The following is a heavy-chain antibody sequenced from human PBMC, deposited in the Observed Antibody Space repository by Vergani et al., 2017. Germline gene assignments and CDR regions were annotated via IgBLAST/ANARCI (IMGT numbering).Heavy chain of an antibody. Sequence: QVQLQESGPGLVKPSQTLSLTCTVSGGSISSGGYYWSWIRQHPGKGLEWIGYVYYSGNTYYNPSLKSRVTISLDTSKNQFSLKLSSVTAADTSVYYCASDGGRSHGYYYYGMDVWGQGTTVTVSS. D-gene: IGHD3-3*01. CDR2: VYYSGNT. J-gene: IGHJ6*02. CDR1: GGSISSGGYY. V-gene: IGHV4-31*03. CDR3: ASDGGRSHGYYYYGMDV.